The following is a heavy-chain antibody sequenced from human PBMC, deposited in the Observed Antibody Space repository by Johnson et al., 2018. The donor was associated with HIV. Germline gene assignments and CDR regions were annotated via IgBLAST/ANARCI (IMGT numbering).Heavy chain of an antibody. CDR2: ISSSGSTI. D-gene: IGHD6-6*01. V-gene: IGHV3-11*04. J-gene: IGHJ3*02. CDR1: GFTFSDYY. CDR3: AKVLYSSSSDAFDI. Sequence: QVQLVESGGGLVQPGGSLRLSCAASGFTFSDYYMSWIRQAPGKGLEWVSYISSSGSTIYYADSVKGRFTISRDNSKNTLYLQMNSLRAEDTAVYYCAKVLYSSSSDAFDIWGQGTMVTVSS.